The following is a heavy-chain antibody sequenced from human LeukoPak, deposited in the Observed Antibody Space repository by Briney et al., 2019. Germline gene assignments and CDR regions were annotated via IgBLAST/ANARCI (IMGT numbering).Heavy chain of an antibody. CDR1: GFTFSDYY. D-gene: IGHD3-3*01. Sequence: PGGSLRLSCAASGFTFSDYYMTWIRQAPGKGLEWVSYISNSDSTIYYADSAKGRFTISRDNAKNSLYLQMNSLRAEDTAVYYCARGGQEYDFWSGYYYYYYMDVWGKGTTVTVSS. CDR3: ARGGQEYDFWSGYYYYYYMDV. V-gene: IGHV3-11*04. J-gene: IGHJ6*03. CDR2: ISNSDSTI.